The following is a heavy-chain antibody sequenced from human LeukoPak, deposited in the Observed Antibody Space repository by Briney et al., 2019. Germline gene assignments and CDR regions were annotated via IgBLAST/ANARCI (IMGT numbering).Heavy chain of an antibody. Sequence: GGSLRLSCAASGFTFSSYAMHWVRQAPGKGLEYVQAISSNGGSTYYANSVKGRFTISRDNSKNTLYLQMGSLRAEDMAVYYCARGGYSGSRGFDYWGQGTLVTVSS. V-gene: IGHV3-64*01. CDR2: ISSNGGST. J-gene: IGHJ4*02. D-gene: IGHD1-26*01. CDR3: ARGGYSGSRGFDY. CDR1: GFTFSSYA.